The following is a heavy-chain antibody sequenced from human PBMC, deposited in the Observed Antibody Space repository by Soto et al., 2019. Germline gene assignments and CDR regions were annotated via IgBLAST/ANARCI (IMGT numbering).Heavy chain of an antibody. J-gene: IGHJ6*02. CDR1: GFTFSSYG. V-gene: IGHV3-33*01. CDR3: ARDTWIFGVVISRYYYGMDV. CDR2: IWYDGSNK. Sequence: PGWSLRLSCAASGFTFSSYGMHWVRQAPGKGLEWVAVIWYDGSNKYYADSVKGRFTISRDNSKNTLYLQMNSLRAEDTAVYYCARDTWIFGVVISRYYYGMDVWGQGTTVTVSS. D-gene: IGHD3-3*01.